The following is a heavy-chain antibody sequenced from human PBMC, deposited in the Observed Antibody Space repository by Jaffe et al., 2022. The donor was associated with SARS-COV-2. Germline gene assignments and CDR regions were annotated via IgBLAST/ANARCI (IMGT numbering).Heavy chain of an antibody. Sequence: EVQLVESGGGLVQPGGSLRLSCAASGFTFNTYWMSWVRQAPGKGLEWVAHINHDGSDKYYVDSVKGRFTISRDNAKNSLSLQMNSLSAEDTAVFYCARVPRPTYSYDTSGYFDYWGQGTLVTVSS. D-gene: IGHD3-22*01. V-gene: IGHV3-7*03. CDR3: ARVPRPTYSYDTSGYFDY. CDR1: GFTFNTYW. CDR2: INHDGSDK. J-gene: IGHJ4*02.